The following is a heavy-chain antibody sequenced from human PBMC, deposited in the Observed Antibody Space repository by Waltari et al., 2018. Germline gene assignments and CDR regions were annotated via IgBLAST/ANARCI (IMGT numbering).Heavy chain of an antibody. CDR2: NNHSRST. V-gene: IGHV4-34*01. Sequence: QVQLQQWGAGLLKPSETLSLTCAVYGGSFSGYYWSWIRQPPGKGLEWIGENNHSRSTNYNPSLKSRVTISVDTSKNQFSLKLSSVTAADTTVYYCARLAVRSTPYYDYYYYMDVWGKGTTVTVSS. D-gene: IGHD2-15*01. CDR1: GGSFSGYY. J-gene: IGHJ6*03. CDR3: ARLAVRSTPYYDYYYYMDV.